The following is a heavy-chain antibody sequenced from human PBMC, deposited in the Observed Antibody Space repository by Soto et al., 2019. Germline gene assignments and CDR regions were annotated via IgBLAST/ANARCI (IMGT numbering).Heavy chain of an antibody. V-gene: IGHV3-33*01. CDR1: GFNFITSG. CDR3: ARGLTKLAGGAFDI. CDR2: MWYDGTGE. J-gene: IGHJ3*02. Sequence: QVQLEESGGGVVQPGGSLRLSCAASGFNFITSGMHWVRQAPGKGLEWVTVMWYDGTGEDYAESVKGRFTISRDNSKNTLFLQMNNLRAEDTAVYYSARGLTKLAGGAFDIWGQGTMVTVSS. D-gene: IGHD3-16*01.